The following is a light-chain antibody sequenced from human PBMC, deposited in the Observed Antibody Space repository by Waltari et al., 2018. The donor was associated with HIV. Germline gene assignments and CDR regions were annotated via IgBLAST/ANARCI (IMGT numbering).Light chain of an antibody. V-gene: IGKV1-27*01. CDR2: AAS. CDR1: QDISNY. CDR3: QRYNSAPRT. Sequence: DIQMTQPPSSLSGSVGDSVTITCRASQDISNYVAWYQQKPGKIPQLLIYAASTLQSGVPSRFSGGGSGTEFNFTIRSLQPEDVGTYYCQRYNSAPRTFGQGSTV. J-gene: IGKJ1*01.